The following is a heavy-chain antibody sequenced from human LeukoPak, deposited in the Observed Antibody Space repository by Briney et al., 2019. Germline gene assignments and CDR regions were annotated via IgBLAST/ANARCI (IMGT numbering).Heavy chain of an antibody. CDR3: ANVRYFDWYYFDY. CDR1: GFTFSTYA. CDR2: ISGSGGST. J-gene: IGHJ4*02. V-gene: IGHV3-23*01. D-gene: IGHD3-9*01. Sequence: PGGSLRLSCAASGFTFSTYAMNWVRQAPGKGLDWVSGISGSGGSTYYPDSVKGRFIISRDNSKNTLYLQMNSLRAEDTAVYYCANVRYFDWYYFDYWGQGALVTVSS.